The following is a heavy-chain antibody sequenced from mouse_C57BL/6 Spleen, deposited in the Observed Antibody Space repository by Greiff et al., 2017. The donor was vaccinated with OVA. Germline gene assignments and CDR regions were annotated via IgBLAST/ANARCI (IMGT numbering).Heavy chain of an antibody. V-gene: IGHV1-61*01. Sequence: QVHVKQSGAELVRPGSSVKLSCKASGYTFTSYWMDWVKQRPGQGLEWIGNIYPSDSETHYNQKFKDKATLTVDKSSSTAYMQLSSLTSEDSAVYYCARPDYDSYYFDYWGQGTTLTVSS. CDR2: IYPSDSET. CDR3: ARPDYDSYYFDY. D-gene: IGHD2-4*01. J-gene: IGHJ2*01. CDR1: GYTFTSYW.